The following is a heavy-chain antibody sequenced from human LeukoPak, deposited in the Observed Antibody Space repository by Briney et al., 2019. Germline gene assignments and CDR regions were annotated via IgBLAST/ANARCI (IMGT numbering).Heavy chain of an antibody. Sequence: NPSETLSLTCSVSGGSISSYYWSWIRQPPGKGLEWIGYIYYSGSTNYNPSLKSRVTISVDTSKNQFSLKLSSVTAADTAVYYCARHDRGDYFDYWGQGTLVTVSS. J-gene: IGHJ4*02. V-gene: IGHV4-59*08. CDR2: IYYSGST. D-gene: IGHD6-25*01. CDR1: GGSISSYY. CDR3: ARHDRGDYFDY.